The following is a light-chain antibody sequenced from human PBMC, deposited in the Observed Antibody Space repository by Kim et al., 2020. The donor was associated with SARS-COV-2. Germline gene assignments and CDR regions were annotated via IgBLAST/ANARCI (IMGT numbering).Light chain of an antibody. CDR3: QHYGTSWWK. J-gene: IGKJ1*01. CDR1: QSVTAPY. CDR2: ATS. Sequence: IVLTQSPGTLSLSPGERATLSCRASQSVTAPYLAWYQQKPGQAPRLVIYATSTRATGIPDRFSGSGSGTDFTLTVSRLEPEDFAVYYCQHYGTSWWKFGPGTKVDIK. V-gene: IGKV3-20*01.